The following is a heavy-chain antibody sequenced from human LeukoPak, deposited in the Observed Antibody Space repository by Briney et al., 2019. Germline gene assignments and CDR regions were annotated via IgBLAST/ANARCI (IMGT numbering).Heavy chain of an antibody. CDR3: FVRSNTAMKMRYYFDY. Sequence: SETLSLTCAVYGGSFSGYYWSWIRQPPGKGLEWIGEINHSGSTNYNPSLKSRVTMSVDTSKNQFSLKLSSVTAADTAVYYCFVRSNTAMKMRYYFDYWGQGTLVTVSS. CDR1: GGSFSGYY. V-gene: IGHV4-34*01. D-gene: IGHD5-18*01. CDR2: INHSGST. J-gene: IGHJ4*02.